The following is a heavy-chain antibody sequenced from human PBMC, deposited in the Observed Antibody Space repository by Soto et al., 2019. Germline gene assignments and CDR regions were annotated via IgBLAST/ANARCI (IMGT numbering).Heavy chain of an antibody. CDR2: ISGSGGST. D-gene: IGHD6-19*01. Sequence: GGFLRLSCAASGFTFSSYAMSWVRQAPGKGLEWVSAISGSGGSTYYADSVKGRFTISRDNSKNTLYLQMNSLRAEDTAVYYCAKFRVAGTDYYYYYGMDVWGQGTTVTVSS. CDR3: AKFRVAGTDYYYYYGMDV. V-gene: IGHV3-23*01. CDR1: GFTFSSYA. J-gene: IGHJ6*02.